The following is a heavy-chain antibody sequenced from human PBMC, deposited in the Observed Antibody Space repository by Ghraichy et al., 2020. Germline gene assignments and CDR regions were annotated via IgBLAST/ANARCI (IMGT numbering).Heavy chain of an antibody. CDR1: GDSIGRTSYY. D-gene: IGHD5-12*01. CDR3: ARDGYTGYDLEF. V-gene: IGHV4-39*07. Sequence: SETLSLTCTVSGDSIGRTSYYWAWIRQPPGKGLEWIGSSYYSGRTYYSPSLTGRVTISVDTSKNQFSLKLNSVTAADTAVYFCARDGYTGYDLEFWGRGTLLTVSS. CDR2: SYYSGRT. J-gene: IGHJ4*02.